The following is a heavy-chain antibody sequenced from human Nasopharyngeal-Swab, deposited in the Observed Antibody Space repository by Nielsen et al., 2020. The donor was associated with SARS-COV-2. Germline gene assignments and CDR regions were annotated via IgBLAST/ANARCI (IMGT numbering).Heavy chain of an antibody. CDR2: ISAYNGNT. J-gene: IGHJ6*02. Sequence: WVRQAPGQGLEWMGWISAYNGNTNYAQKLQGRVTMTTDTSTSTAYMELSSLRSEDTAVYYCASWVVATRDTNYYYYGMDVWGQGTTVTVSS. D-gene: IGHD5-12*01. V-gene: IGHV1-18*01. CDR3: ASWVVATRDTNYYYYGMDV.